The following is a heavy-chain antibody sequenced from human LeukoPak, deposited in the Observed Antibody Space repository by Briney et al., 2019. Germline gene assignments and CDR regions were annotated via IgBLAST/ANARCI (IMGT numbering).Heavy chain of an antibody. CDR1: GFTFADHA. V-gene: IGHV3-49*04. CDR2: IRSKAYRVTI. J-gene: IGHJ6*02. CDR3: ARGPIQLWIHNAMDV. Sequence: GGSLLLSCITSGFTFADHAMSWVRQAPGKGLEWVGFIRSKAYRVTIEYAASVKGRFTISRDDFQSIAYLQMNSLQVEDTAVYFCARGPIQLWIHNAMDVWGQGTTVTVSS. D-gene: IGHD5-18*01.